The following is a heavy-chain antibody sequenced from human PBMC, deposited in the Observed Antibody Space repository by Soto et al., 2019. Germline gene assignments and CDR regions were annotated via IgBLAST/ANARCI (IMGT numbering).Heavy chain of an antibody. V-gene: IGHV1-69*13. D-gene: IGHD6-6*01. CDR1: GGTFSSYA. J-gene: IGHJ6*02. CDR3: ARGHGSIAARPGYYGMDV. Sequence: EASVKVSCKASGGTFSSYAISWVRQAPGQGLEWMGGIIPIFGTANYAQKFQGRVTITADESTSTAYMELSSLRSEDTAVYYCARGHGSIAARPGYYGMDVWGQGXTVTVYS. CDR2: IIPIFGTA.